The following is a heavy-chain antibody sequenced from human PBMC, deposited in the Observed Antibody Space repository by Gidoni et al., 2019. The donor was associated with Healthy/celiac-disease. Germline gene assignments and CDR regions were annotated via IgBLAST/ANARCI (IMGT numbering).Heavy chain of an antibody. J-gene: IGHJ4*02. CDR1: GFTFSNAW. CDR2: IKSKTDGGTT. Sequence: EVQLVESGGGLVKPGGSLRLSCAASGFTFSNAWMSWVRQAPGKGLEWVGRIKSKTDGGTTDYAAPVKGRFTISRDDSKNTLYLQMNSLKTEDTAVYYCTTPEDYDFWSGYYPHWGQGTLVTVSS. CDR3: TTPEDYDFWSGYYPH. V-gene: IGHV3-15*01. D-gene: IGHD3-3*01.